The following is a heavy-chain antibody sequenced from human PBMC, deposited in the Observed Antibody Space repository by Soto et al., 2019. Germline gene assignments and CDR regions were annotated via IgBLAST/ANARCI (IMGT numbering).Heavy chain of an antibody. V-gene: IGHV4-31*03. D-gene: IGHD3-3*01. CDR1: GGSISSGGYY. CDR2: IYYSGST. J-gene: IGHJ4*02. CDR3: ARAELRFWDIDY. Sequence: TSETLSLTCTVSGGSISSGGYYWSWIRQHPGKGLEWIGYIYYSGSTYYNPSLKSRVTISVDTSKNQFSLKLSSVTAADTAVYYCARAELRFWDIDYWGQGTLVTVSS.